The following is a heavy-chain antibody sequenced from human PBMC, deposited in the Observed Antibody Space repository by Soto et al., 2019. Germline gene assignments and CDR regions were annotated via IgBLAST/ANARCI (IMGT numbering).Heavy chain of an antibody. J-gene: IGHJ5*01. CDR2: ISRTSNTI. Sequence: GGSLRLSCAASGFTFSSESMIWLRQAPGKGLEWISFISRTSNTIYYVGSVKGRFTTSRDNGKNLLYLQMNDLRDEDTAVYYCARGTYYQGDNGYYYFDSSGKGTLVTVSS. CDR1: GFTFSSES. CDR3: ARGTYYQGDNGYYYFDS. D-gene: IGHD3-22*01. V-gene: IGHV3-48*02.